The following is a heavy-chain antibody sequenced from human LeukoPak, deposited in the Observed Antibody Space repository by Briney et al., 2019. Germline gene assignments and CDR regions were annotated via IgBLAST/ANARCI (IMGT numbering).Heavy chain of an antibody. CDR2: ISYDGSNK. CDR3: ARDRYSSGWANAFDI. D-gene: IGHD6-19*01. J-gene: IGHJ3*02. V-gene: IGHV3-30*03. Sequence: GGSLRLSCAASGFTFSSYGMHWVRQAPGKGLEWVAVISYDGSNKYYADSVKGRFTISRDNSKNTLYLQMNSLRADDTAVYYCARDRYSSGWANAFDIWGQGTMVTVSS. CDR1: GFTFSSYG.